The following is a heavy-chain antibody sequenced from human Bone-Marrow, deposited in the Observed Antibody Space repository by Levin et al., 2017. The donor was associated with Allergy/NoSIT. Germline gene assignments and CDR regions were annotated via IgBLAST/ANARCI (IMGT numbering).Heavy chain of an antibody. CDR3: ASLYYYASGPDY. CDR2: IYYSGNT. D-gene: IGHD3-10*01. Sequence: ETLSLTCTVSGGSISGTSYFWGWIRQPPGKGLEWIGSIYYSGNTYYNPSLKSRVTISVDTSKKQFSLTLSSVTAADTAVYFCASLYYYASGPDYWGQGTLVTVSS. V-gene: IGHV4-39*01. J-gene: IGHJ4*02. CDR1: GGSISGTSYF.